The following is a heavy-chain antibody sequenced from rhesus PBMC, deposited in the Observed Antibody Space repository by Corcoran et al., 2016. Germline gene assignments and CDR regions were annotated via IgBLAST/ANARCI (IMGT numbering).Heavy chain of an antibody. Sequence: QVQLQESGPGLVKPSDTLSLTCAVSGGSISASYYWNWIRHPPGKGLEWIGNIYGNSASTYYNPSLKSRVTISKDTSKNQFFLKLSSVTAADTAVYYCARDLAGTYFDYWGQGVLVTVSS. CDR3: ARDLAGTYFDY. CDR1: GGSISASYY. CDR2: IYGNSAST. V-gene: IGHV4S9*01. D-gene: IGHD1-1-1*01. J-gene: IGHJ4*01.